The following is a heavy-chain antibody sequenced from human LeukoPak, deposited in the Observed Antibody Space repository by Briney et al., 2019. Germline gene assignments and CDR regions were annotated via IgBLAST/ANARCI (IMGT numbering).Heavy chain of an antibody. D-gene: IGHD3-10*01. CDR2: INPNSGGT. CDR1: GYTFTGYY. V-gene: IGHV1-2*04. J-gene: IGHJ5*02. Sequence: GASVKVSCKASGYTFTGYYMHWVRQAPGQGLEWMGWINPNSGGTNYAQKFQGWVTMTRDTSISVAYMELSRLRSDDTAVYYCARSYGSGEDWFDPWGQGTLVTVSS. CDR3: ARSYGSGEDWFDP.